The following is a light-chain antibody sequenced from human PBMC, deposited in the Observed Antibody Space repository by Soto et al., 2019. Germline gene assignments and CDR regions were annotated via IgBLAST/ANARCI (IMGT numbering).Light chain of an antibody. CDR1: QSVSSN. V-gene: IGKV3-15*01. CDR3: QQFNNWPQT. CDR2: GAS. Sequence: EIVMTQSPATLSVSPGERATLSCRASQSVSSNLAWYQQKGGQAPRLLIYGASTRATGIPARFSGSGSGTEFTLTISSLQSEDFAVYFWQQFNNWPQTFGQGTKVDI. J-gene: IGKJ1*01.